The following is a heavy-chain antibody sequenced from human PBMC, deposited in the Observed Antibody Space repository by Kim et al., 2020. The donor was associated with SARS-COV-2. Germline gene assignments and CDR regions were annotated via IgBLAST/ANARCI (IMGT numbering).Heavy chain of an antibody. Sequence: YADSVKGRFTIARDNSKNTLYLQMNSLRAEDTAVYYCARGRGYSYGYPDYWGQGTLVTVSS. CDR3: ARGRGYSYGYPDY. D-gene: IGHD5-18*01. V-gene: IGHV3-30*01. J-gene: IGHJ4*02.